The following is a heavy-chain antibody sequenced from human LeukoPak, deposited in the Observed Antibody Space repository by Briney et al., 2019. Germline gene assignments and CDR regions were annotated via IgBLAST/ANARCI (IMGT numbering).Heavy chain of an antibody. D-gene: IGHD1-20*01. CDR2: FYPDDSDT. Sequence: GESLKISCKVSGYIFTNYWIGWVRQMPGKGLEGMGIFYPDDSDTRYSPSFQGQVNISADKSVSTAFLQWSSLQASDTAMYFCARLAMTGTALSYFDYWGQGTLVTVSS. CDR1: GYIFTNYW. J-gene: IGHJ4*02. CDR3: ARLAMTGTALSYFDY. V-gene: IGHV5-51*01.